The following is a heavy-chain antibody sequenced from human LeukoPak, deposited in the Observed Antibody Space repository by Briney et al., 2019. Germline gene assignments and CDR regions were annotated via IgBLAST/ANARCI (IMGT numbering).Heavy chain of an antibody. CDR1: GDSINGYY. CDR3: TKSNGYGLIRI. D-gene: IGHD3-10*01. CDR2: IYYTGNT. V-gene: IGHV4-38-2*02. J-gene: IGHJ3*02. Sequence: PSETLSLTCSVSGDSINGYYWGWIRQPPGKGLEGIGNIYYTGNTYYNSSLKSRVTISLETSKDQFSLKVISITASGPASDLLTKSNGYGLIRICGRGTMVSVSS.